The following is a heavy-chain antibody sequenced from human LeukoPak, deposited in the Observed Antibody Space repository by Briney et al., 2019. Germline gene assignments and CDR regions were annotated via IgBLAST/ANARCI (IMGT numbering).Heavy chain of an antibody. CDR2: INPTSGGT. J-gene: IGHJ4*02. CDR1: GYSFTGYY. Sequence: GASVKVSCKASGYSFTGYYIHWVRQAPGQGLEWMGWINPTSGGTNYAQKFQGRVTMTRDTSINTAYMELSRLRSDDTAVYYCARAADVYDYWGQGTLVTVST. D-gene: IGHD1-14*01. CDR3: ARAADVYDY. V-gene: IGHV1-2*02.